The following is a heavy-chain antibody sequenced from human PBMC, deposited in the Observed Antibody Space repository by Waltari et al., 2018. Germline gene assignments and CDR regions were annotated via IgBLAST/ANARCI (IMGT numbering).Heavy chain of an antibody. V-gene: IGHV1-2*02. CDR3: ARVPSTGEFYYYYYMDV. CDR1: GYTFTGYY. Sequence: QVQLVQSGAEVKKPGASVKVSCKASGYTFTGYYMHWVRQATGQGLEWMGWINPNSGGTNYAQKFQGRVTMTRDTSISTAYMELSRLRSDDTAVYYCARVPSTGEFYYYYYMDVWGKGTTVTVSS. D-gene: IGHD7-27*01. J-gene: IGHJ6*03. CDR2: INPNSGGT.